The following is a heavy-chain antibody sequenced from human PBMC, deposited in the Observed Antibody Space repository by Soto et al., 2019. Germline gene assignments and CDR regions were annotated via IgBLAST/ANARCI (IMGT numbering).Heavy chain of an antibody. CDR3: ARVRLYYDRSGYYLALFDY. Sequence: SETLSLTCAVSGGSISSGGYSWSWIRQPPGKGLEWIGYIYYSGSTYYNPSLKSRVTISVDTSKNQFSLKLSSVTAADTAVYYCARVRLYYDRSGYYLALFDYWGQGTLVTVSS. CDR2: IYYSGST. J-gene: IGHJ4*02. D-gene: IGHD3-22*01. V-gene: IGHV4-31*11. CDR1: GGSISSGGYS.